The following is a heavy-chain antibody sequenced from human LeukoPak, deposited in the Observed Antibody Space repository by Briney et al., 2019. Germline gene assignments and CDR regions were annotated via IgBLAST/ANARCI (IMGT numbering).Heavy chain of an antibody. V-gene: IGHV3-11*01. CDR1: GFTFSDYY. CDR2: ISSSVSSI. D-gene: IGHD4/OR15-4a*01. Sequence: GGSLRLSCAASGFTFSDYYMSWIRQAPGKGLEWVSYISSSVSSIYYADSVKGRFSISRDNSKNTVYLQTNSLRGEDTAVYYCAKDDYGGFAFDVWGQGTMVTVSS. CDR3: AKDDYGGFAFDV. J-gene: IGHJ3*01.